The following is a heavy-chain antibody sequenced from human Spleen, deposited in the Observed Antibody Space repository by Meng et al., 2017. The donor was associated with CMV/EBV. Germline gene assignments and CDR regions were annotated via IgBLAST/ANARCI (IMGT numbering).Heavy chain of an antibody. CDR3: ASLLRFLNS. Sequence: GESLKISCTASGLTFSNVWMSWVRQAPGKGLEWVGRINPNAEGGTTDFAAPVKGRFTISRDNAKNSLYLQMNSLRAEDTAVYYCASLLRFLNSWGQGTLVTVSS. V-gene: IGHV3-15*01. J-gene: IGHJ4*02. D-gene: IGHD3-3*01. CDR1: GLTFSNVW. CDR2: INPNAEGGTT.